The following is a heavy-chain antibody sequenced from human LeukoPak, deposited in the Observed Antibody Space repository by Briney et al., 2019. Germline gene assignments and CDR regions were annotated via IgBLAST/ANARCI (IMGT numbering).Heavy chain of an antibody. CDR3: ARSGSGYYVLDAFDI. J-gene: IGHJ3*02. CDR2: IIPIFGTA. D-gene: IGHD3-3*01. Sequence: SVKVSCKASGGTFSSYATSWVRQAPGQGLEWMGGIIPIFGTANYAQKFQGRVTITADKSTSTAYMELSSLRSEDTAVYYCARSGSGYYVLDAFDIWGQGTMVTVSS. V-gene: IGHV1-69*06. CDR1: GGTFSSYA.